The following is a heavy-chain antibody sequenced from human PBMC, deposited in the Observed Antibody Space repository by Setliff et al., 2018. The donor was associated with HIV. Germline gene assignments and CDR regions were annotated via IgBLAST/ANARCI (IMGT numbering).Heavy chain of an antibody. V-gene: IGHV3-23*01. CDR2: ISGSGGST. D-gene: IGHD5-18*01. Sequence: PGGSLRLSCAASEFAFSNYWMSWVRQAPGKGLEWVSAISGSGGSTYYADSVKGRFTISRDNSKNTLYLQMNSLRAEDTAVYYCATRIQLCYWGQGTLVTVSS. CDR1: EFAFSNYW. CDR3: ATRIQLCY. J-gene: IGHJ4*02.